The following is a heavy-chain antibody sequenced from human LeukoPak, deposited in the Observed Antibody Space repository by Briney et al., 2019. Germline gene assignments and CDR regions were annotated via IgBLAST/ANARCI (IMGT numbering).Heavy chain of an antibody. V-gene: IGHV4-61*02. CDR3: ARDLAY. J-gene: IGHJ4*02. CDR1: GGSISSATYY. CDR2: IYTSGST. Sequence: SETLSLTCTVSGGSISSATYYWNWIRQPAGKGLEWIGRIYTSGSTDYNPSLKSRVTISIDTSKNQFSLKLSSVTAADTAVYYCARDLAYWGQGTLVTVSS.